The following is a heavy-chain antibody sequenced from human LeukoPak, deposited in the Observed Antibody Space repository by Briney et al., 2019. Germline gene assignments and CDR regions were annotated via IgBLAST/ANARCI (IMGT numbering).Heavy chain of an antibody. J-gene: IGHJ5*02. CDR1: GDSISSSY. Sequence: SETLSLTCTVSGDSISSSYWSWIRQPPGKGLEWIGYIYYSGSTYYNPSLKSRVTISVDTSKNQFSLKLSSVTAADTAVYYCARVESEIAPSHPYNWFDPWGQGTLVTVSS. D-gene: IGHD5-24*01. CDR2: IYYSGST. CDR3: ARVESEIAPSHPYNWFDP. V-gene: IGHV4-59*08.